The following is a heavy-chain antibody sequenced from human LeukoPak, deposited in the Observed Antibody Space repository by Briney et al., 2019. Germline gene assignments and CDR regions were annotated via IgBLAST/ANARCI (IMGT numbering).Heavy chain of an antibody. CDR1: GGSISSSSYY. V-gene: IGHV4-39*01. Sequence: TSETLSLTCTVSGGSISSSSYYWGWIRQPPGKGLEWIGSIYYSGSTYYNPSLKGRVTISVDTSKNQFSLKLSSVTAADTAVYYCARVSVDVVVVPAAYFDYWGQGTLVTVSS. CDR3: ARVSVDVVVVPAAYFDY. J-gene: IGHJ4*02. D-gene: IGHD2-2*01. CDR2: IYYSGST.